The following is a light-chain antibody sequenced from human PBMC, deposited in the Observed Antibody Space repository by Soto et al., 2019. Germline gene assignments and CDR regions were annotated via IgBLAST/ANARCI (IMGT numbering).Light chain of an antibody. Sequence: EIVLTQSPATLSLSPGERATLSCRASQSVSSYLAWYQQKPGQAPRLLIYDASNRATGIPARFSGSGSGTDFTLTISSLEPADFAVYYCQQRSNWRYTFGQGTKVEIK. V-gene: IGKV3-11*01. J-gene: IGKJ1*01. CDR1: QSVSSY. CDR3: QQRSNWRYT. CDR2: DAS.